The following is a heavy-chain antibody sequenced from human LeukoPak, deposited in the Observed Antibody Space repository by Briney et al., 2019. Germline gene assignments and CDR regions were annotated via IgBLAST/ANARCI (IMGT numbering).Heavy chain of an antibody. Sequence: ASVKVSCKASGYTFTSYDINWVQQATGQGLEWMGWMNPNSGNTGYAQKFQGRVTMTRNTSISTAYMELSSLRSEDTAVYYCARGSMRGYDSSGSFDYWGQGTLVTVSS. CDR3: ARGSMRGYDSSGSFDY. J-gene: IGHJ4*02. CDR1: GYTFTSYD. D-gene: IGHD3-22*01. CDR2: MNPNSGNT. V-gene: IGHV1-8*01.